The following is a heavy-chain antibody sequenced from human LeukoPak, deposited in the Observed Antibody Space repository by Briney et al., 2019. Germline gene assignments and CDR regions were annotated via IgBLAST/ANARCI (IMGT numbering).Heavy chain of an antibody. V-gene: IGHV3-30*18. CDR1: GFTFSSYG. CDR3: AKAQAVAGLGEFDY. CDR2: ISYDGSNK. Sequence: GGSLRLSCVASGFTFSSYGMHWVRQAPGKGLEWVAVISYDGSNKYYADSVKGRFTISRDNSKNTLYLQMNSLRAEDTAVYYCAKAQAVAGLGEFDYWGQGTLVTVSS. D-gene: IGHD6-19*01. J-gene: IGHJ4*02.